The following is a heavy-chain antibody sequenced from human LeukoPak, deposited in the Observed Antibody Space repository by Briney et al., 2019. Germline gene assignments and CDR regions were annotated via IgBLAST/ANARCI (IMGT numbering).Heavy chain of an antibody. Sequence: GGSLRLSCAASGFTFSSYSMNWVRQAPGKGLEWVSSISSSSSYIYYADSVKGRFTISRDNAKNSLYLQMNSLRAEDTAVYYCARYGSIAAAGTFDYWGLGTLVTVSS. CDR2: ISSSSSYI. CDR1: GFTFSSYS. V-gene: IGHV3-21*01. CDR3: ARYGSIAAAGTFDY. J-gene: IGHJ4*02. D-gene: IGHD6-13*01.